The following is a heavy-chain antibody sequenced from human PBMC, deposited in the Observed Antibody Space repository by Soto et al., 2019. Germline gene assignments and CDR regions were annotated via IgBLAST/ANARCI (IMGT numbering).Heavy chain of an antibody. CDR1: GGSISSYY. Sequence: SETLSLTCTVSGGSISSYYWSWIRQPPGKGLEWIGYIYYSGSTNYNPSLKSRVTISVDTSKNQFSLKLSSVTAADTAVYYCATGGGFQLGGYFDYWGQGTLVTVSS. V-gene: IGHV4-59*01. CDR3: ATGGGFQLGGYFDY. CDR2: IYYSGST. D-gene: IGHD3-16*01. J-gene: IGHJ4*02.